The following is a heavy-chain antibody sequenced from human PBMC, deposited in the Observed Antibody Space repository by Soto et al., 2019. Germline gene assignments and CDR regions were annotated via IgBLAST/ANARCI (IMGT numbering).Heavy chain of an antibody. CDR3: ARHTNYYDSSGYYPNWFDP. D-gene: IGHD3-22*01. Sequence: PGESLKISCKGSGYSFTSYWIGWVRQMPGKGLEWMGIIYPGDSDTRYSPSFQGQVTISADKSISTAYLQWSSLKASDTAMYYCARHTNYYDSSGYYPNWFDPWGQGTLVTVSS. J-gene: IGHJ5*02. CDR1: GYSFTSYW. CDR2: IYPGDSDT. V-gene: IGHV5-51*01.